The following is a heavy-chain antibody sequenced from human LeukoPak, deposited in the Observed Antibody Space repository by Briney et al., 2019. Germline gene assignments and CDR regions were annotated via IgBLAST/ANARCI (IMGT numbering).Heavy chain of an antibody. CDR3: ARDRIYSSGWYGGGY. D-gene: IGHD6-19*01. CDR1: GYTFTSYG. J-gene: IGHJ4*02. V-gene: IGHV1-18*01. CDR2: ISAYNGNT. Sequence: ASVTVSCKVSGYTFTSYGIRWVRQAPGQGLEWMGWISAYNGNTNYAQKLQGRVTMTTDTSTSTAYMELRSLRSDDTAVYYCARDRIYSSGWYGGGYWGQGTLVTVSS.